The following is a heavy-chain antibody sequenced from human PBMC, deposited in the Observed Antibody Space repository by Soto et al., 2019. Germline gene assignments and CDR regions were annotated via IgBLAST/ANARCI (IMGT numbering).Heavy chain of an antibody. CDR3: ARVYYDILTCYPNWFDP. Sequence: SETLSLTCTVSGGSISSGDYYWSWVRQPPGKGLEWIGYIYYSGSTYYNPSLKSRVTISVDTSKNQFSLKLSSVTAADTAVYYCARVYYDILTCYPNWFDPWGQGNLVTVSS. CDR1: GGSISSGDYY. V-gene: IGHV4-30-4*01. J-gene: IGHJ5*02. CDR2: IYYSGST. D-gene: IGHD3-9*01.